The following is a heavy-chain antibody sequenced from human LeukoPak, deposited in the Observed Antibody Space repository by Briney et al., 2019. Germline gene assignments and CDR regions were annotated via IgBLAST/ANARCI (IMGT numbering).Heavy chain of an antibody. CDR2: INPSGGST. V-gene: IGHV1-46*01. Sequence: ASVKVSCKASGYTFTSYYMHWVRQAPGQGLEWMGIINPSGGSTSYAPKFQGRVTMTRDTSTSTVYMELSSLRSEDTAVYYCARERSRIAVAGKYFQHWGQGTLVTVSS. CDR3: ARERSRIAVAGKYFQH. CDR1: GYTFTSYY. J-gene: IGHJ1*01. D-gene: IGHD6-19*01.